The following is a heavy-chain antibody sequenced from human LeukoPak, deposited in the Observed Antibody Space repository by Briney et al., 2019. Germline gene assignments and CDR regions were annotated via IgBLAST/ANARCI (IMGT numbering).Heavy chain of an antibody. Sequence: PGGSLRLSCAASGFTFDDYAMHWVRQPPAKGLEWVSGISWNSGSIGYADSVKGRFTISRDNAKNSLYLQMNSLRAEDTALYYCAKDASGYDWAYFDYWGQGTLVTVSS. CDR1: GFTFDDYA. J-gene: IGHJ4*02. CDR3: AKDASGYDWAYFDY. CDR2: ISWNSGSI. V-gene: IGHV3-9*01. D-gene: IGHD5-12*01.